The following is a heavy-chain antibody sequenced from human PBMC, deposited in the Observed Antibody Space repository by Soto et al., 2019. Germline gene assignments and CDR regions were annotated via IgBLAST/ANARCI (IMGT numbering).Heavy chain of an antibody. J-gene: IGHJ6*02. V-gene: IGHV3-53*01. CDR3: ARDYGGNPWWQSGMDV. D-gene: IGHD4-17*01. Sequence: PGGSLIRSCAAAGFTISGSYISWVRHSPVKGLEWVSVIYSGGSTYYADSVKGRFTISRDNSKNTLYLQMNSLRAEDTAVYYCARDYGGNPWWQSGMDVWGQGHKVTGSS. CDR2: IYSGGST. CDR1: GFTISGSY.